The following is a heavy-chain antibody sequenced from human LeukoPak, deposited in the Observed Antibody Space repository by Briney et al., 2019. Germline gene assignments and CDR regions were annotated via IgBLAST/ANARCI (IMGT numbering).Heavy chain of an antibody. CDR1: GFTFSSYG. CDR3: AREEQWLVPGAFDI. V-gene: IGHV3-33*01. D-gene: IGHD6-19*01. Sequence: PGGSLRLSCAASGFTFSSYGMHWVRQAPGKGLEWVAVIWYDGSNKYYADSVKGRFTISRDNSKNTLYLQMNSLRAEDTAVYYCAREEQWLVPGAFDIWGQGTMVTVSS. CDR2: IWYDGSNK. J-gene: IGHJ3*02.